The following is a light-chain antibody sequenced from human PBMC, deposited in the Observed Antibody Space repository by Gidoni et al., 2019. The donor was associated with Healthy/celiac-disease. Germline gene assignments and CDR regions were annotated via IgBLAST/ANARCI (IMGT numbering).Light chain of an antibody. CDR2: GAS. CDR1: QSVSRN. Sequence: EIVMTQSPATLSVSPGERATLSCRASQSVSRNLAWYQQKPGQAPRLLIYGASTRATGIPARFSGSGSGTEFTLTISSLQSEDFAVYYCQHSRTFGQGTKLEIK. J-gene: IGKJ2*01. V-gene: IGKV3-15*01. CDR3: QHSRT.